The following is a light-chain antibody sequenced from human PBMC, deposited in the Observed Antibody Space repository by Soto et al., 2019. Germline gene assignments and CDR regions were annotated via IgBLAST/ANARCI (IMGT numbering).Light chain of an antibody. CDR2: GAS. CDR3: QQYNSYSLF. V-gene: IGKV1-5*01. Sequence: DIQMTQSPSTLSASVGDRVTITCRASQSISNWLAWYQQKPGKAPKILIYGASSLESGVPSRFSGSGSGTDFTLTISSLQPDDFATYYCQQYNSYSLFFGQGTKLEIK. CDR1: QSISNW. J-gene: IGKJ2*01.